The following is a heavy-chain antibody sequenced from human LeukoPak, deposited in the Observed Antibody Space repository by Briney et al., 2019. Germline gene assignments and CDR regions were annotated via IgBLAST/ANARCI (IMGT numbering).Heavy chain of an antibody. V-gene: IGHV3-23*01. Sequence: GGSLRLSCATSGFTFSNYAVSWVRQAPGKGLEWVSAISGSGGSTYYADSVKGRFTISRDNSKNTLYLQMNSLRAEDTAVYYCAKLPLLRFLEWLPAGYFDYWGQGTLVTVSS. CDR1: GFTFSNYA. CDR2: ISGSGGST. J-gene: IGHJ4*02. CDR3: AKLPLLRFLEWLPAGYFDY. D-gene: IGHD3-3*01.